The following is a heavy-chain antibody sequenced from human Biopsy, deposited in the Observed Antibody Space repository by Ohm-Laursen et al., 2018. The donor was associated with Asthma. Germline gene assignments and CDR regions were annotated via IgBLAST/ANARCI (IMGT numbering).Heavy chain of an antibody. CDR2: IWYDGSNK. CDR1: GFTFSSYG. D-gene: IGHD3-10*01. Sequence: SLRLSCTASGFTFSSYGMHWVRQAPGKGLEWVAVIWYDGSNKYYADSVKGRFTISRDNPKNTLYLQMNSLRAEDTAVYYCAKDVVWFRELGGMDVWGQGTTVTVSS. V-gene: IGHV3-33*06. J-gene: IGHJ6*02. CDR3: AKDVVWFRELGGMDV.